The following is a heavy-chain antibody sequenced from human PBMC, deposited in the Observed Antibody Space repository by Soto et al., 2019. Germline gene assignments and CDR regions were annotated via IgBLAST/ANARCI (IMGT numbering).Heavy chain of an antibody. V-gene: IGHV3-74*01. Sequence: GGSLRLSCAASGFTFSSYWMHWVRQAPGKGLVHVSRIRGDGGYTDHAESVKGRFTISRDNSKNTLYLQMNSLRAEDTAVYYCAKDATRTYFDYWGQGTLVTVSS. CDR2: IRGDGGYT. D-gene: IGHD1-7*01. J-gene: IGHJ4*02. CDR3: AKDATRTYFDY. CDR1: GFTFSSYW.